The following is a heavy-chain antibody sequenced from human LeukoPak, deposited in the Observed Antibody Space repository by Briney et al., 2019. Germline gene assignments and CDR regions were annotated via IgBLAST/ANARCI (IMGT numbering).Heavy chain of an antibody. D-gene: IGHD6-13*01. Sequence: GGSLRLSCAASGFTVSSNYMSWVRQAPGKGLEWVSAIYSGGSTYYADSVKGRFTISRDTSKNTLSLQMNSLRAEDTAVYYCATGFARAGYSGYDYWGQGTLVTVSS. J-gene: IGHJ4*02. V-gene: IGHV3-53*01. CDR3: ATGFARAGYSGYDY. CDR2: IYSGGST. CDR1: GFTVSSNY.